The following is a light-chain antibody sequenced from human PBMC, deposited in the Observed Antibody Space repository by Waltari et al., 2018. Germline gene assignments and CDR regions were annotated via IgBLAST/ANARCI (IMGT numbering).Light chain of an antibody. J-gene: IGKJ1*01. CDR2: GTS. CDR3: QHYKNYPRA. Sequence: EIVMTQSPATLSVSPGERATLSCRASQSVGSNLAWYQQKPGQAPRLVMYGTSTRATGIPVRFSGSGSGTEFTLTISSLQSEDFATYFCQHYKNYPRAFGQGTKVEIK. V-gene: IGKV3-15*01. CDR1: QSVGSN.